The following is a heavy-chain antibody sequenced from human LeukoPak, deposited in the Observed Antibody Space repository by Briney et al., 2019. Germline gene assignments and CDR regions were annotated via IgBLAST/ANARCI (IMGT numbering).Heavy chain of an antibody. CDR3: ARGDRDPFDY. V-gene: IGHV4-31*03. D-gene: IGHD2-21*02. Sequence: SETLSLTCTVSGGSISSGGYYWSWIRQHPGKGLEWIGYIYYSGSTYYNPSLKSRVTISVDTSKNQFSLKLSSVTAADTAVYYCARGDRDPFDYWGQGTLVTVSS. CDR2: IYYSGST. CDR1: GGSISSGGYY. J-gene: IGHJ4*02.